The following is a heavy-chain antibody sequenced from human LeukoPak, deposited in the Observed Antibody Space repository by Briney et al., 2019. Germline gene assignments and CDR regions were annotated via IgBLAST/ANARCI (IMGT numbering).Heavy chain of an antibody. V-gene: IGHV3-20*04. Sequence: GGSLRLSCAASGFTFDDYGMSWVRQAPGKGLEWVSGINLNGGSTGYADSVKGRFAISRDNAKNSLYMQMNSLRAEDTALYYCARSPGATTPIYFDYWGQGTLVTVSS. CDR3: ARSPGATTPIYFDY. D-gene: IGHD1-26*01. CDR2: INLNGGST. CDR1: GFTFDDYG. J-gene: IGHJ4*02.